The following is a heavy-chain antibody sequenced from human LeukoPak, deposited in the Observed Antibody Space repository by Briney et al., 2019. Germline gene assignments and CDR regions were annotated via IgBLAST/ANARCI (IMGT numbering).Heavy chain of an antibody. CDR1: GFTFSSYG. J-gene: IGHJ4*02. D-gene: IGHD4-11*01. CDR3: AKVKGETHSDLVGD. CDR2: IRYDGSNN. V-gene: IGHV3-30*02. Sequence: GGSLRLSCAASGFTFSSYGMHWVRQAPGKGLEWVAFIRYDGSNNYYADSVKGRFTIFRDNSKNTLYLQMNSLRVEDTALYYCAKVKGETHSDLVGDWGQGTLVTVSS.